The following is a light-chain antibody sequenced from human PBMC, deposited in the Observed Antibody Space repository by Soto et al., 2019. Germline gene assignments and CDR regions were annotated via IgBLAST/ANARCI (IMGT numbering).Light chain of an antibody. CDR3: QQYGSATIT. V-gene: IGKV3D-20*01. J-gene: IGKJ5*01. Sequence: PGERATLSCGASQSLSSSYLAWYQQKPGLAPRLLIYDASSRATGIPDRFSGRGSGTDFTLTISRLEPEDFAVYYCQQYGSATITFGQGTRLEIK. CDR1: QSLSSSY. CDR2: DAS.